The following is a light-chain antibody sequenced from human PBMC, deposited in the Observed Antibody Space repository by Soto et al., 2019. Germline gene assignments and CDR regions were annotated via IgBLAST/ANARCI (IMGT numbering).Light chain of an antibody. Sequence: DLQMTQSPSSVSASVGDRVIISCRASQGISSWLAWYQQQPGKAPRLLIYATSILQSGVSSRFSGSGSATDFPLTISSLQPEDSATYYCQQANSFPLTFGPGTKVNVK. CDR2: ATS. CDR1: QGISSW. CDR3: QQANSFPLT. J-gene: IGKJ3*01. V-gene: IGKV1D-12*01.